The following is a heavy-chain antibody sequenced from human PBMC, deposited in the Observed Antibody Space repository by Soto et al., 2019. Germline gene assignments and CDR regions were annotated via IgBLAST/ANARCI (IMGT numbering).Heavy chain of an antibody. D-gene: IGHD3-16*01. CDR2: ISATGGGT. Sequence: GGSLRLSCAASGFKSSNYAMSWVRQAPGKGLEWVSLISATGGGTYYADSVKGRFTISRDNSHNTLYLQVHSLTAEDTAVYYCAKDRRAGGNSAFYFDFWGQGAQVTVSS. CDR3: AKDRRAGGNSAFYFDF. CDR1: GFKSSNYA. J-gene: IGHJ4*02. V-gene: IGHV3-23*01.